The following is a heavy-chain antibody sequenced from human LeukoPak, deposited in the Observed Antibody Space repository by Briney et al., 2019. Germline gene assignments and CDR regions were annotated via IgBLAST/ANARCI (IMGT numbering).Heavy chain of an antibody. CDR3: ARSPTTPYYYYYYMDV. Sequence: SVKVSCKASGGTFSSYAISWVRQAPGQGLEWMGGIIPIFGTANYTQKFQGRVTITADKSTSTAYMELSSLRSEDTAVYYCARSPTTPYYYYYYMDVWGKGTTVTVSS. J-gene: IGHJ6*03. CDR2: IIPIFGTA. V-gene: IGHV1-69*06. CDR1: GGTFSSYA. D-gene: IGHD1-26*01.